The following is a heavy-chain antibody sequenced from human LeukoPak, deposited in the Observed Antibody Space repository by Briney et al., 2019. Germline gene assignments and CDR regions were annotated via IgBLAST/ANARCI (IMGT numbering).Heavy chain of an antibody. CDR3: ARAYYDILTGSPSWFDP. Sequence: PSETLSLTCTVSGGSISSSSYYWGWIRQPPGKGLEWIGSIYYSGSTYYNPSLKSRVTISVDTSKNQFSLKLSSVTAADTAVYYCARAYYDILTGSPSWFDPWGQGTLVTVSS. CDR1: GGSISSSSYY. D-gene: IGHD3-9*01. CDR2: IYYSGST. J-gene: IGHJ5*02. V-gene: IGHV4-39*07.